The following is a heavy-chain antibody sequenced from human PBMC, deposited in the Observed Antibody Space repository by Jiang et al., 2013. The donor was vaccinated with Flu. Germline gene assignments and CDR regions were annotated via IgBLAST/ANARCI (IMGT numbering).Heavy chain of an antibody. CDR2: IYPDDSDT. J-gene: IGHJ4*02. D-gene: IGHD5-24*01. V-gene: IGHV5-51*01. CDR3: ARRLGDGYNPFDY. Sequence: EYTFTYLLDRLGAPDAGNGLEWMGVIYPDDSDTRYSPSFQGQVTISADKSINTAYLQWSSLKASDTAMYYCARRLGDGYNPFDYWGQGTLVTVSS. CDR1: EYTFTYLL.